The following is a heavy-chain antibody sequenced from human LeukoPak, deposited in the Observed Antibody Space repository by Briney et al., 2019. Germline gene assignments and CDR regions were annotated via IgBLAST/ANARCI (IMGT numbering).Heavy chain of an antibody. CDR2: IIPIFGTA. V-gene: IGHV1-69*05. Sequence: SVKVSCKASGGTFSSYAISWVRQAPGQGLEWMGGIIPIFGTANYAQKFQGRVTITTDESTSTAYMGLSSLRSEDTAVYYCARCNGMGGKLRTDVFYYMDVWGKGTTVTVSS. CDR3: ARCNGMGGKLRTDVFYYMDV. D-gene: IGHD4-23*01. J-gene: IGHJ6*03. CDR1: GGTFSSYA.